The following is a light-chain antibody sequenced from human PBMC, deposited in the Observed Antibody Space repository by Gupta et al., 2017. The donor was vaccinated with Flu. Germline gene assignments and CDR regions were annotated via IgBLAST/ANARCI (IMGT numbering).Light chain of an antibody. CDR2: WAS. J-gene: IGKJ4*01. Sequence: NCRSSQNLLYSSNSRSYLAWYQQKPGQPPKLLIYWASTRESGVPDRFSGSGSGTDFTLTINNLQAEDVAVYYCQQYYATLALTFGGGTKVEIK. CDR1: QNLLYSSNSRSY. CDR3: QQYYATLALT. V-gene: IGKV4-1*01.